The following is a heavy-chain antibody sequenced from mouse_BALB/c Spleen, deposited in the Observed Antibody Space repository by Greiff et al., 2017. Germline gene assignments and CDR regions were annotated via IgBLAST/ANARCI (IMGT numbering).Heavy chain of an antibody. CDR2: ISYDGSN. V-gene: IGHV3-6*02. CDR1: GYSITSGYY. Sequence: EVHLVESGPGLVKPSQSLSLTCSVTGYSITSGYYWNWIRQFPGNKLEWMGYISYDGSNNYNPSLKNRISITRDTSKNQFFLKLNSVTTEDTATYYCARGSPWAMDYWGQGTSVTVSS. CDR3: ARGSPWAMDY. J-gene: IGHJ4*01.